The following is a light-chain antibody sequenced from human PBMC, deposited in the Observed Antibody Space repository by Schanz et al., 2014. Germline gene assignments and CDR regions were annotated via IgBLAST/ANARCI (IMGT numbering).Light chain of an antibody. CDR1: QSVSTN. CDR2: GAS. V-gene: IGKV3-15*01. Sequence: EIVMTQSPATLSVSPGERATLSCRASQSVSTNLAWYQQRPGQAPRLLIFGASIRATGIPARFSGSGSGTEFTLTISSLQSEDFAVYYCQQYNVWPPWTFGQGTKVEI. J-gene: IGKJ1*01. CDR3: QQYNVWPPWT.